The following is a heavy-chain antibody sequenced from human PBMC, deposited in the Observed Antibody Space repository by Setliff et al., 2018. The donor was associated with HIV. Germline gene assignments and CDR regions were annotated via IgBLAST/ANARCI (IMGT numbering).Heavy chain of an antibody. V-gene: IGHV4-59*01. CDR3: ARSKTFYDFWGGYYTHGAFKI. CDR2: IYYNGNT. D-gene: IGHD3-3*01. J-gene: IGHJ3*02. CDR1: GGSITGYF. Sequence: SETLSLTCTVSGGSITGYFWNWIRQSPGKGLEWIGYIYYNGNTNYNPTLNSRGTISVDTSKNQFSLKLTSVTAADTAVYYCARSKTFYDFWGGYYTHGAFKIWGLGTMVTVSS.